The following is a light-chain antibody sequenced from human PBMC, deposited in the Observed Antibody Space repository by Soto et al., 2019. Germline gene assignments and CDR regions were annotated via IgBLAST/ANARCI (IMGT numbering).Light chain of an antibody. CDR2: GAS. CDR1: QSVSSN. CDR3: QQYNNWPRT. V-gene: IGKV3-15*01. J-gene: IGKJ4*01. Sequence: EILMTQSPSTLSVSPGERATLSCGAGQSVSSNLAWYQQKPGQAPRLLIYGASTRATGIPARFSGSGSGTEFTLTISSLQSEDFEVYYCQQYNNWPRTFGGGTKVDIK.